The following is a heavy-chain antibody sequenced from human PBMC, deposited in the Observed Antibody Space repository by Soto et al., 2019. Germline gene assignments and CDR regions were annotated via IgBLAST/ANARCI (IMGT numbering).Heavy chain of an antibody. J-gene: IGHJ4*02. CDR1: GGTFKNNG. CDR3: ARENGVAVATILYYFDY. Sequence: QVHLVQSGAEVKKAGSSVKVSCKAPGGTFKNNGISWVRQAPGQGIEWMGGIIPVFGTTNYAQKFQGRLTITADDFTSTVYMELSRLRYEDTAVYYCARENGVAVATILYYFDYWGPGTLVTVSS. CDR2: IIPVFGTT. D-gene: IGHD5-12*01. V-gene: IGHV1-69*01.